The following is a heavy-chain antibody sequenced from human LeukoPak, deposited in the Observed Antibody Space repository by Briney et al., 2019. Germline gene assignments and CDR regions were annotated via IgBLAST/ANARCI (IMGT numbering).Heavy chain of an antibody. V-gene: IGHV3-7*01. CDR1: GFIFSTYW. CDR2: IKYDGDEK. J-gene: IGHJ3*02. D-gene: IGHD7-27*01. Sequence: GGSLRLSCAASGFIFSTYWMTWVRQAPGKGLEWVATIKYDGDEKFYVDSVTGRFTISRDNAKNSLYLQMNSLRAEDTAVYYCARRAHNWGSAFDIWGQGTMVTVSS. CDR3: ARRAHNWGSAFDI.